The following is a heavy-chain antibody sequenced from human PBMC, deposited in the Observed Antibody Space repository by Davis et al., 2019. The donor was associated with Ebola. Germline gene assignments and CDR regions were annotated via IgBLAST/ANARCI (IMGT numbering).Heavy chain of an antibody. CDR1: GDTVTDHD. CDR3: ARDRPAAIRSVNWFDP. Sequence: ASVKVSCKAAGDTVTDHDRQWVRQAPGQGLGGMGWINPNSGGTNYAQKFQGRVTMTRDTSISTAYMELSRLRSDDTAVYYCARDRPAAIRSVNWFDPWGQGTLVTVSS. D-gene: IGHD2-2*02. J-gene: IGHJ5*02. CDR2: INPNSGGT. V-gene: IGHV1-2*02.